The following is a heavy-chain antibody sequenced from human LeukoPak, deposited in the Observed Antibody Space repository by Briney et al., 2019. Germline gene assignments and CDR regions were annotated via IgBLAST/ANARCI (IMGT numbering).Heavy chain of an antibody. V-gene: IGHV1-18*01. J-gene: IGHJ6*02. CDR3: ARDRYCSGGSCYSNYYGMDV. Sequence: ASVKVSCKASGYTFTSYGFTWVRQAPGQGLEWMGWISAYNGNTNYAQKLQGRVTMTTDTSTSTAYMELRSLRSDDTAVYYCARDRYCSGGSCYSNYYGMDVWGQGTTVTVSS. CDR2: ISAYNGNT. CDR1: GYTFTSYG. D-gene: IGHD2-15*01.